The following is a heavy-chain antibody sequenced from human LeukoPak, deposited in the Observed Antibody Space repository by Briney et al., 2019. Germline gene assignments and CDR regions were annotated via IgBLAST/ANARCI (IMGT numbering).Heavy chain of an antibody. CDR3: SSGDCGGDPCYV. J-gene: IGHJ3*01. CDR1: GFTVSSNY. D-gene: IGHD2-21*02. Sequence: GGSLRLSCAASGFTVSSNYMTWVRQAPGKGLDWVSVIYSGGRTYYADSVKGRFTISRDNSKNTVYLQLNSLRAEDTAVYYCSSGDCGGDPCYVWGQGTTVTVSS. V-gene: IGHV3-53*01. CDR2: IYSGGRT.